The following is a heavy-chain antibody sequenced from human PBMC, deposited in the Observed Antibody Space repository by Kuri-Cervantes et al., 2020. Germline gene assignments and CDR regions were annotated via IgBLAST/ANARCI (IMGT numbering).Heavy chain of an antibody. V-gene: IGHV4-59*12. Sequence: ESLKISCTVSGGSISSYYWSWIRQPPGKGLEWIGYIYYSGSTNYNPSLKSRVTISVDTSKNQFSLKLSSVTAADTAVYYCARSDTYYYDSSDYPVFDYWGQGTLVTVSS. CDR3: ARSDTYYYDSSDYPVFDY. CDR1: GGSISSYY. J-gene: IGHJ4*02. CDR2: IYYSGST. D-gene: IGHD3-22*01.